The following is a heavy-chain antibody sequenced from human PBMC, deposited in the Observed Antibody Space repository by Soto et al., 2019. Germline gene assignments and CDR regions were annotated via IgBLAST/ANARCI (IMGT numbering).Heavy chain of an antibody. Sequence: VASVKVSCKASGGTFSSYAISWVRQAPGQGLEWMGGIIPIFGTANYAQKFQGRATITADESTSTAYMELSSLRSEDTAVYYCARNPSSIAAPRYYYGMDVWGQGTTVTVSS. CDR3: ARNPSSIAAPRYYYGMDV. D-gene: IGHD6-6*01. J-gene: IGHJ6*02. CDR2: IIPIFGTA. V-gene: IGHV1-69*13. CDR1: GGTFSSYA.